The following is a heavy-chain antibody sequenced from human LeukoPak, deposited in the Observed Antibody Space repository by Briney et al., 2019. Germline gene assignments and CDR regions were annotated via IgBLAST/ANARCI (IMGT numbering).Heavy chain of an antibody. CDR2: IYTSGST. Sequence: SETLSLTCTVSGGSISSYYWSWIRQPAGKGLEWIGRIYTSGSTNYNAYLKSRVSMSVDTSKTQFSLKLSSVTAADTAVFYCARENSGSYREFDYWGQGTLVTVSS. CDR3: ARENSGSYREFDY. J-gene: IGHJ4*02. CDR1: GGSISSYY. D-gene: IGHD1-26*01. V-gene: IGHV4-4*07.